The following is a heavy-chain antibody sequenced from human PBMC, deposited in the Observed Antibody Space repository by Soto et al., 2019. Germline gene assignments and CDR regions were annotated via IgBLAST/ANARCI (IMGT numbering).Heavy chain of an antibody. V-gene: IGHV3-23*01. Sequence: EVQLLESGGGLVQPGGSLRLSCAASGFTFSSYAMSWVRQAPGKGLEWVSAISGSGGSTYYADSVKGRFTISRDNSKNTLYLQMNSRRAEDTAVYYCAKPWISGSLPGYFDYWGQGTLVTVSS. CDR1: GFTFSSYA. J-gene: IGHJ4*02. CDR3: AKPWISGSLPGYFDY. CDR2: ISGSGGST. D-gene: IGHD1-26*01.